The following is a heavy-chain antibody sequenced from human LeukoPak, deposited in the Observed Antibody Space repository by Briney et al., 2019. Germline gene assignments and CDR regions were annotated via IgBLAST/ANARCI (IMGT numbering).Heavy chain of an antibody. Sequence: GGSLRLSCATSGFTFSNYWMSWVRQAPGKGLEWVANINQDGSEEYYVDSVRGRFTISRDDAKNSLYLQMNSLRAEDTAVYYCARPYDSNRDHSGYGYWGRGTLVTVSS. CDR2: INQDGSEE. CDR3: ARPYDSNRDHSGYGY. V-gene: IGHV3-7*02. CDR1: GFTFSNYW. D-gene: IGHD5-12*01. J-gene: IGHJ4*02.